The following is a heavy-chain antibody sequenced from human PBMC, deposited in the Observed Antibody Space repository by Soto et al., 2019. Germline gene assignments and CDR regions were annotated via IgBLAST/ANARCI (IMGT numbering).Heavy chain of an antibody. D-gene: IGHD3-10*01. Sequence: QVPLVQSGDEMRKHGASVKVSCQASGYTFSNYGITWVRQAPGQGLEWMGWISAHNGNSKYAQSLQGRLTLTTDTTTSTAYMELRSLRSDDTAVYYCARDWYFYSSRSTNHMDVLGTGTTVSFS. CDR3: ARDWYFYSSRSTNHMDV. J-gene: IGHJ6*03. V-gene: IGHV1-18*01. CDR2: ISAHNGNS. CDR1: GYTFSNYG.